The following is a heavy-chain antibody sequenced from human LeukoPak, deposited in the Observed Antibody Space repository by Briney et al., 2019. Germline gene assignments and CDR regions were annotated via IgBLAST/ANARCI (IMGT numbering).Heavy chain of an antibody. J-gene: IGHJ4*02. V-gene: IGHV3-30*04. CDR1: GFTFSSYA. CDR2: ISYDGSNK. CDR3: ARDSYFDY. Sequence: GGSLRLSCAASGFTFSSYAMHWVRQAPGKGLEWVAVISYDGSNKYYADSVKGRFTISRDNSKNTLYLRMNSLRAEDTAVYYCARDSYFDYWGQGTLVTVSS.